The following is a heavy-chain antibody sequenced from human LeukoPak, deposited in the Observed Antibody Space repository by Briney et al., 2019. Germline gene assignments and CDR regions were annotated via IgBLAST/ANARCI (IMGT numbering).Heavy chain of an antibody. J-gene: IGHJ4*02. CDR2: ITGSGGNT. Sequence: PGGSLRLSCAASGFIFSSYSMSWVRQAPGKGLEWVSVITGSGGNTYYADSVKGRFTISRDTSKNTLNLEMNSLRPEDTAVYYCARETGSAVGSTDLDYWGQGTLVTVSS. CDR3: ARETGSAVGSTDLDY. V-gene: IGHV3-23*01. CDR1: GFIFSSYS. D-gene: IGHD4-17*01.